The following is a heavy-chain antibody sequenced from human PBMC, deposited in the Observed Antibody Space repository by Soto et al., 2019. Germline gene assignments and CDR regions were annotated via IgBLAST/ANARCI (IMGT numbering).Heavy chain of an antibody. CDR3: ARKAMGAPVDQ. D-gene: IGHD5-18*01. Sequence: QVQLVQSGAEVKKPGASVKVSCKASGFTFITYGFTWVRQAPGQGLEWMGWISAYNGDTNYAQKVPRRVTITTDTSTSTAYMELRSLTSDDTAVYYCARKAMGAPVDQWGQGTLVLVSS. J-gene: IGHJ4*02. CDR1: GFTFITYG. CDR2: ISAYNGDT. V-gene: IGHV1-18*01.